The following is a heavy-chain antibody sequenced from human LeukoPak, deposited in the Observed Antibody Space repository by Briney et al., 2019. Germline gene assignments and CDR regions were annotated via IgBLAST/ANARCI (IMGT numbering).Heavy chain of an antibody. CDR2: ISGSGGST. Sequence: PGGSLRLSCAASGFTFSSYAMSWVRQAPGKGLEWVSAISGSGGSTYYADSVKGRFTISRDNSKNTLYLQMNSLRAEDTAVYYCATAVPAARYYYYGVDVWGQGTTVTVSS. D-gene: IGHD2-2*01. J-gene: IGHJ6*02. CDR1: GFTFSSYA. V-gene: IGHV3-23*01. CDR3: ATAVPAARYYYYGVDV.